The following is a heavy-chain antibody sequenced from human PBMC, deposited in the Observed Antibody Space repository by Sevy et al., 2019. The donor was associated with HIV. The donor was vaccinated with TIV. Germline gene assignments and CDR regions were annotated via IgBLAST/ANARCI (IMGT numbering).Heavy chain of an antibody. J-gene: IGHJ3*02. CDR2: ISGSGGST. V-gene: IGHV3-23*01. CDR1: GFTFSSYA. CDR3: AKDLYYYDSSGYATHAFDI. D-gene: IGHD3-22*01. Sequence: GGSLRLSCAASGFTFSSYAMSWVRQAPGKGLEWVSAISGSGGSTYYADSVKGRFTISRDNSKNTLYLQMNSLRAEDTAVYYCAKDLYYYDSSGYATHAFDIWSQGTMVTVSS.